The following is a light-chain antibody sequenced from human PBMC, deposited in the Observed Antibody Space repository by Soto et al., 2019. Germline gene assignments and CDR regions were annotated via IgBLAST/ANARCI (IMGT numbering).Light chain of an antibody. CDR3: SSYAGSNNYV. V-gene: IGLV2-8*01. Sequence: QSARTQSPSASGSPGQSVTISCTGTSSDVGGYNFVSWYQQHPGKAPKLMIYEVSKRPSGVPDRFSGSKSGNTASLTVSGLQAEDEADYYCSSYAGSNNYVFGTGTKLTV. CDR1: SSDVGGYNF. J-gene: IGLJ1*01. CDR2: EVS.